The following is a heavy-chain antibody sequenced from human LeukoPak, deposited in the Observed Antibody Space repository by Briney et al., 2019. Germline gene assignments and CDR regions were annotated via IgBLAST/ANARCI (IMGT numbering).Heavy chain of an antibody. J-gene: IGHJ6*02. D-gene: IGHD3-22*01. CDR2: INPSGGST. CDR3: AKDRFPRVVVVNAGADYYYGMDV. Sequence: ASVKVSCKASGYTFTSYGISWVRQAPGQGLERMGIINPSGGSTSYAQKFQGRVTMTRDTSTSTVYMELSSLRSEDTAVYYCAKDRFPRVVVVNAGADYYYGMDVWGQGTTVTVSS. V-gene: IGHV1-46*01. CDR1: GYTFTSYG.